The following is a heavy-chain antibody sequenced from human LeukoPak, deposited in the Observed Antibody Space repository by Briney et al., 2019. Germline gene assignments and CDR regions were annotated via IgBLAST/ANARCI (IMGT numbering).Heavy chain of an antibody. D-gene: IGHD6-19*01. CDR1: GFTFSSYE. CDR3: AGGKVSGWYLDY. CDR2: ISSSGGTI. Sequence: GGSLRLSCAASGFTFSSYEMNWVRQAPGKGLGWVSYISSSGGTIYYADSVKGRFTISRDNAENSLYLQMNILRAEDTAVYYGAGGKVSGWYLDYWGQGTLVTVSS. J-gene: IGHJ4*02. V-gene: IGHV3-48*03.